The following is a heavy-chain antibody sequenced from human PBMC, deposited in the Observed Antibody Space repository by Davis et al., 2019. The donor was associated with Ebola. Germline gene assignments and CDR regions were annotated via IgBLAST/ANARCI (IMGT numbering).Heavy chain of an antibody. CDR2: ISGSGATT. J-gene: IGHJ4*02. CDR1: GFTFSNYA. V-gene: IGHV3-23*01. D-gene: IGHD1-26*01. CDR3: AKGAVGGRPFDY. Sequence: GESLKISCAASGFTFSNYAMSWVRQAPGKGLEWVSGISGSGATTYYADSVKGRFTISRDNAKNSLYLQMNSLRAEDTALYYCAKGAVGGRPFDYWGQGTLVTVSS.